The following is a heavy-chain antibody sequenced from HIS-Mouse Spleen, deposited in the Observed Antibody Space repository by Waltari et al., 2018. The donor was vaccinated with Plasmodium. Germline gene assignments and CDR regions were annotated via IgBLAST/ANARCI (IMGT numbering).Heavy chain of an antibody. V-gene: IGHV3-30-3*01. CDR3: ARDRRLAFDY. CDR2: ISYDGSNK. J-gene: IGHJ4*02. CDR1: GFLFTSYA. Sequence: QVQLVESGGGVVQPGRSLTLSCAPSGFLFTSYAMHWVRQAPGKGLEWVAVISYDGSNKYYADSVKGRFTISRDNSKNTLYLQMNSLRAEDTAVYYCARDRRLAFDYWGQGTLVTVSS. D-gene: IGHD2-15*01.